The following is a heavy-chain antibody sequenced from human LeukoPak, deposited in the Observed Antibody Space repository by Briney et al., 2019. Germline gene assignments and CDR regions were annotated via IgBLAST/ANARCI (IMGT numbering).Heavy chain of an antibody. V-gene: IGHV1-18*01. CDR1: GYTFTSYG. J-gene: IGHJ4*02. CDR2: ISAYNGNT. D-gene: IGHD2-2*01. CDR3: ARLTYQLVIDY. Sequence: ASVKVSCKASGYTFTSYGISWVRQAPGQGLEWMGWISAYNGNTNYAQKLQGRVTMTRDTSISTAYMELSRLRSDDTAVYYCARLTYQLVIDYWGQGTLVTVSS.